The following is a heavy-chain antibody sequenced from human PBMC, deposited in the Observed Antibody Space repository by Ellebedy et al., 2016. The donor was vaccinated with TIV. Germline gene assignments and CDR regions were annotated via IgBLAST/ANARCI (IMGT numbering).Heavy chain of an antibody. D-gene: IGHD4-23*01. Sequence: GESLKISCAASGFTFSNAWMNWVRQTPGKGLEWVAVISYDGSNKYYADSVKGRFTISRDNSKNTLYLQMNSLRAEDTAVYYCARDRYGGNSPGRRAEYFQQWGQGTLVTVSS. V-gene: IGHV3-30-3*01. J-gene: IGHJ1*01. CDR1: GFTFSNAW. CDR2: ISYDGSNK. CDR3: ARDRYGGNSPGRRAEYFQQ.